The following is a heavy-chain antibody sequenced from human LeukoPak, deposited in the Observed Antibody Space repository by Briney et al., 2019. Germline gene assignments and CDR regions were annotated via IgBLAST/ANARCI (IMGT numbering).Heavy chain of an antibody. J-gene: IGHJ6*02. D-gene: IGHD6-19*01. CDR3: ARDPYSSGWKPGYGMDV. CDR1: GFTFSSYS. Sequence: GGSLRLSCTASGFTFSSYSMNWDRQAPGKGLEWVSSISSSSSYIYYADSVKGRFTISRDNAKNSLYLQMNSLRAEDTAVYYCARDPYSSGWKPGYGMDVWGQGTTVTVSS. CDR2: ISSSSSYI. V-gene: IGHV3-21*01.